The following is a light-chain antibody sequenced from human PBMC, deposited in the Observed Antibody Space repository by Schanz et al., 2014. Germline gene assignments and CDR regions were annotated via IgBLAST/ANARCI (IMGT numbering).Light chain of an antibody. CDR1: QTVSSN. CDR2: GAS. Sequence: EIVMTQSPATLSVSPGERATLSCRASQTVSSNLAWYQQKPGQAPRLLIYGASTRATGIPARISGSGSGTEFTLTISSLQSEDIGVYFCQQYNEWPPLTFGGGTKVGIK. J-gene: IGKJ4*01. V-gene: IGKV3-15*01. CDR3: QQYNEWPPLT.